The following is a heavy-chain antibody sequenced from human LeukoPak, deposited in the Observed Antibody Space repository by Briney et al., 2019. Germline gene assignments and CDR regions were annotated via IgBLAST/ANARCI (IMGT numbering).Heavy chain of an antibody. J-gene: IGHJ4*02. CDR3: AKCPPEIQPFYFDY. D-gene: IGHD1-14*01. V-gene: IGHV3-23*01. CDR1: GFTFSGYA. CDR2: ISGSGGST. Sequence: GGSLRLSCAASGFTFSGYAMSWVRQAPGKGLEWVSGISGSGGSTYYADSVKGRFTISRDNSKNTLYLQMSSLRAEDTAVYYCAKCPPEIQPFYFDYRGQGTLVTVRS.